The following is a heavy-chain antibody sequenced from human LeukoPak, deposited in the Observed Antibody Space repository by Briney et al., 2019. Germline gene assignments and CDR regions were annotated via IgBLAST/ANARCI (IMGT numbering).Heavy chain of an antibody. V-gene: IGHV1-2*02. Sequence: ASVKVSCKASGYTFTGYYMHWVRQAPGQGLEWMGWINLNSGGTNFAQRFQGRVTMTRDTPISTAYMDLSRLISDDTAVYYCARDAGYCTGGSCWYFDHWGQGTLVTVSS. CDR1: GYTFTGYY. CDR3: ARDAGYCTGGSCWYFDH. J-gene: IGHJ4*02. CDR2: INLNSGGT. D-gene: IGHD2-15*01.